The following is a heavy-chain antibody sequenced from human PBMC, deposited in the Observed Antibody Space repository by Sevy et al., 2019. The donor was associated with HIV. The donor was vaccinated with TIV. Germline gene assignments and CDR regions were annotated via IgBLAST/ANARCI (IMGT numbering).Heavy chain of an antibody. CDR3: AGDNGDYPYYFDH. Sequence: SETLSLTCAVSGGSISSGIYSWNWIRQPQGKGLEWIGYIYHTGSTYYNPSLKSRVTISVDRSKNQFSLKLSSVTAADTAVYYCAGDNGDYPYYFDHWGQGTLVTVSS. V-gene: IGHV4-30-2*01. J-gene: IGHJ4*02. CDR1: GGSISSGIYS. CDR2: IYHTGST. D-gene: IGHD4-17*01.